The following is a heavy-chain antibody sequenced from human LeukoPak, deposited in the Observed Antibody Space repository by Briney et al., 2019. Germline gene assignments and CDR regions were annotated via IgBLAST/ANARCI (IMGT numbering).Heavy chain of an antibody. CDR1: GYTLTELS. CDR3: ARSFSSGFDY. D-gene: IGHD3-22*01. V-gene: IGHV1-24*01. J-gene: IGHJ4*02. CDR2: FDPEDGET. Sequence: GASVKVSCKVSGYTLTELSMHWVRQAPGKGLEWMGGFDPEDGETIYAQKLQGRVTMTTDTSTSTAYMELRSLRSDDTAVYYCARSFSSGFDYWGQGTLVTVSS.